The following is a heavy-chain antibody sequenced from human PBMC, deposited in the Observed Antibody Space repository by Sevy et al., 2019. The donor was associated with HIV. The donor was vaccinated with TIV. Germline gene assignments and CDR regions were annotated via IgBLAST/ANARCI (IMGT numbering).Heavy chain of an antibody. CDR2: IYDSGST. J-gene: IGHJ4*02. CDR3: AGGHSSSWYHY. Sequence: SETLSLTCTVSGGSISSYYWSWIRQPPGKGLEWIGYIYDSGSTTYNPSLKSRVTISVDTSKNQFSLKLSSVTAAETAGDYCAGGHSSSWYHYWGRGTLVTVSS. CDR1: GGSISSYY. V-gene: IGHV4-59*01. D-gene: IGHD6-13*01.